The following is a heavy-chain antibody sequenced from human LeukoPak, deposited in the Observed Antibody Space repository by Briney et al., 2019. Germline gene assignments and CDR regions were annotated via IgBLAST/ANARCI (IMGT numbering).Heavy chain of an antibody. CDR3: ARYSGTYRDY. CDR2: ITSGSSYI. Sequence: PGGSLRLSCAASGFTFSSYNMNWVRQGPGKGLEWVSSITSGSSYIFYADSVKGGFTISRDNAKNSLYLQMDSLRAEDTAVYYCARYSGTYRDYWGQGTLVTVSS. D-gene: IGHD1-26*01. J-gene: IGHJ4*02. CDR1: GFTFSSYN. V-gene: IGHV3-21*01.